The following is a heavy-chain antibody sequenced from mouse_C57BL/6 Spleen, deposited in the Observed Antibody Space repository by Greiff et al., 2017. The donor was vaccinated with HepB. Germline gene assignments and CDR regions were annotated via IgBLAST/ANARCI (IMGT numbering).Heavy chain of an antibody. J-gene: IGHJ4*01. CDR2: IDPSDSYT. D-gene: IGHD1-1*01. CDR3: ARAGFITTVVAFYAMDY. CDR1: GYTFTSYW. Sequence: QVQLKQPGAELVMPGASVKLSCKASGYTFTSYWMHWVKQRPGQGLEWIGEIDPSDSYTNYNQKFKGKSTLTVDKSSSTAYMQLSSLTSEDSAVYYCARAGFITTVVAFYAMDYWGQGTSVTVSS. V-gene: IGHV1-69*01.